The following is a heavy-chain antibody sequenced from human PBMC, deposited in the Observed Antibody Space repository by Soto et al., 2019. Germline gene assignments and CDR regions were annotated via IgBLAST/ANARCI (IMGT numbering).Heavy chain of an antibody. CDR1: GYTFTSYD. CDR3: ARGQICSGGGCYYFDY. Sequence: QVQLVQSGAEVKKPGASVKVSCKASGYTFTSYDINWVRQATGQGLEWMGWMNPNSGNTGYAQKFQGRVTMTRNTSISTAYMELSSLRSEDTAVYYCARGQICSGGGCYYFDYWGQGTLVTVSS. J-gene: IGHJ4*02. D-gene: IGHD2-15*01. CDR2: MNPNSGNT. V-gene: IGHV1-8*01.